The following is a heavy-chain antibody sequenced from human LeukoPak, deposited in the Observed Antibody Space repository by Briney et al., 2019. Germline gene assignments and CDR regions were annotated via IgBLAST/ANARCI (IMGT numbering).Heavy chain of an antibody. CDR1: GGSISSDSYY. CDR3: ARVLRAIVVAGTFDC. V-gene: IGHV4-39*07. CDR2: IYYSGST. J-gene: IGHJ4*02. D-gene: IGHD6-19*01. Sequence: SETLSLTCTVSGGSISSDSYYWAWIRQPPGKGLEWIASIYYSGSTYYNPSLKSRVTISVDTSKDQFSLKLSSVTAADTAVYYCARVLRAIVVAGTFDCWGQGTLVTVSS.